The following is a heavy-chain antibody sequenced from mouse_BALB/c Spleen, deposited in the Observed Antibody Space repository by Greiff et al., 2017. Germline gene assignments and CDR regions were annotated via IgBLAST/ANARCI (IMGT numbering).Heavy chain of an antibody. V-gene: IGHV1-5*01. D-gene: IGHD1-1*01. J-gene: IGHJ4*01. CDR2: IYPGNSDT. Sequence: VHVKQSGTVLARPGASVKMSCKASGYTFTSYWMHWVKQRPGQGLEWIGAIYPGNSDTSYNQKFKGKAKLTAVTSTSTAYMELSSLTNEDSAVYYCTRPHYVGAMDYWGQGTSVTVSS. CDR1: GYTFTSYW. CDR3: TRPHYVGAMDY.